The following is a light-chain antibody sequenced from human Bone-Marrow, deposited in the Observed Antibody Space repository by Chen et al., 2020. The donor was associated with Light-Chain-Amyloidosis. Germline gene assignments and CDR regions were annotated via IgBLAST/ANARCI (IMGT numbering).Light chain of an antibody. CDR2: EVT. J-gene: IGLJ1*01. V-gene: IGLV2-14*01. CDR3: SSYTITNTLV. Sequence: QSALTQPASVSGSPGQSITISCTGTSSDVGGDNHVSWYQQHPDKAPKLMIYEVTNRSSWVHDRFSGSKSDNTASLTISGLQTEDEADYFCSSYTITNTLVFGSGTRVTVL. CDR1: SSDVGGDNH.